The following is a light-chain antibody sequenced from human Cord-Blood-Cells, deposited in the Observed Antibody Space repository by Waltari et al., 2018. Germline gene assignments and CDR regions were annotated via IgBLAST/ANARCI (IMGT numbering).Light chain of an antibody. CDR1: QSVSSSY. CDR3: QQYGSSPLT. CDR2: GAS. Sequence: TQSPGTLSLSPGERATLSCRASQSVSSSYLAWYQQKPGQAPRLLIYGASSRATSIPDRFSGSGSGTDFTLTISRLEPEDFAVYYCQQYGSSPLTFGGGTKVEIK. V-gene: IGKV3-20*01. J-gene: IGKJ4*01.